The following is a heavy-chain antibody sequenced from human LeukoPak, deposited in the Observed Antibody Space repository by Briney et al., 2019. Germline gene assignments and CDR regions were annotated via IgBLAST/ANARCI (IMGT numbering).Heavy chain of an antibody. V-gene: IGHV1-18*01. J-gene: IGHJ4*02. CDR1: GYSFTGNG. D-gene: IGHD4-23*01. CDR2: ISGYRGDT. CDR3: VRDRGDIYGDNANFDY. Sequence: ASVKVSCKASGYSFTGNGISWVRQAPGQGLGWMGWISGYRGDTNYAQSLQDRVTMTTDTSTSTAYMELRSLRSDDTAVYYCVRDRGDIYGDNANFDYWGQGTLVTVST.